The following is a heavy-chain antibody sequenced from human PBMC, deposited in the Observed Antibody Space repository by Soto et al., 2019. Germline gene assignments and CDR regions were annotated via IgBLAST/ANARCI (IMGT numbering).Heavy chain of an antibody. CDR3: ARGPELTYFGDRGYYGMAV. CDR1: GYTFSNYY. Sequence: QVHLVQSGAEVKKPGASVTFPCKASGYTFSNYYMHWVRQAPGQGLEWVGIINPSGGGTTYAQNYQGRVAMARDTSTSTVYRGLISLGSEDRAVYYCARGPELTYFGDRGYYGMAVWGHGTTVTVSS. J-gene: IGHJ6*02. V-gene: IGHV1-46*01. D-gene: IGHD4-17*01. CDR2: INPSGGGT.